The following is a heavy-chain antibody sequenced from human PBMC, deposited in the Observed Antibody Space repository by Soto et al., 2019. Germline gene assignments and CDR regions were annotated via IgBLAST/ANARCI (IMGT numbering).Heavy chain of an antibody. CDR2: IKQDGSEK. CDR1: GFTLSSYL. J-gene: IGHJ4*02. Sequence: GSLRLSCAASGFTLSSYLMSWVRQAPGKGLEWVANIKQDGSEKSYVASVKGRFTVSRDNAKNTLYLQMNSLRAEGTAVYYCARECTFGHRCVDYWGQGTPVTVSS. V-gene: IGHV3-7*01. CDR3: ARECTFGHRCVDY. D-gene: IGHD3-16*01.